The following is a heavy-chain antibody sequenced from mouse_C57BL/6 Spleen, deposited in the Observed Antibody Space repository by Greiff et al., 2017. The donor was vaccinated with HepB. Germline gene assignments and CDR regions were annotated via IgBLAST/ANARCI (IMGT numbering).Heavy chain of an antibody. CDR1: GYAFSSYW. CDR3: ARSLTTVVATN. J-gene: IGHJ2*01. D-gene: IGHD1-1*01. Sequence: QVQLKQSGAELVKPGASVKISCKASGYAFSSYWMNWVKQRPGKGLEWIGQIYPGDGDTNYNGKFKGKATLTADKSSSTAYMQLSSLTSEDSAVYFCARSLTTVVATNWGQGTTLTVSS. CDR2: IYPGDGDT. V-gene: IGHV1-80*01.